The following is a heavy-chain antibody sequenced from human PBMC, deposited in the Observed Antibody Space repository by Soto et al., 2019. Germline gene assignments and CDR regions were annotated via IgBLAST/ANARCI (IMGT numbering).Heavy chain of an antibody. D-gene: IGHD2-2*01. Sequence: QVQLVQSGAEVKKPGSSVKVSCQASGGTFSRYSITWVRQAPGHGLEWIGRIIPIFGIASYAQKFQGRVTITADETTSTAYMALSSLRSDDTAVYYCAREDRDRETGLVPAAIDGMYVWCQGTTVTVSS. CDR2: IIPIFGIA. CDR3: AREDRDRETGLVPAAIDGMYV. V-gene: IGHV1-69*08. CDR1: GGTFSRYS. J-gene: IGHJ6*02.